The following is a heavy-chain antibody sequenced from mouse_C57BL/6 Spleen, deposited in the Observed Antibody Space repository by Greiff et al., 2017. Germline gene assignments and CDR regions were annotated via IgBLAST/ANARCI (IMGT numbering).Heavy chain of an antibody. Sequence: EVHLVESGGGLVKPGGSLKLSCAASGFTFSSYAMSWVRQTPEKRLEWVATISDGGSYTYYPDNVKGRFTISRDNAKNNLYLQMSHLKSEDTAMYYCTRDGYYYGTGDWGQGTTLTVAS. D-gene: IGHD1-1*01. CDR1: GFTFSSYA. CDR2: ISDGGSYT. V-gene: IGHV5-4*01. CDR3: TRDGYYYGTGD. J-gene: IGHJ2*01.